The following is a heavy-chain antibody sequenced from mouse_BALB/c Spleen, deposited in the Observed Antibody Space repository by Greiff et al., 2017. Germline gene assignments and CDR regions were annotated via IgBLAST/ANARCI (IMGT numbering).Heavy chain of an antibody. CDR3: GGNYEAWFAY. CDR1: GYSITSGYY. D-gene: IGHD2-1*01. J-gene: IGHJ3*01. V-gene: IGHV3-6*02. CDR2: ISYDGSN. Sequence: EVKLVESGPGLVKPSQSLSLTCSVTGYSITSGYYWNWIRQFPGNKLEWMGYISYDGSNNYNPSLKNRISITRDTSKNQFFLKLNSVTTEDTATYYCGGNYEAWFAYWGQGTLVTVSA.